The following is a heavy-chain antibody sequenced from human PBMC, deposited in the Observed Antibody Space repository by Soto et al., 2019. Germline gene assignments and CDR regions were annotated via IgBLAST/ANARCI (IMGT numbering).Heavy chain of an antibody. CDR3: ARGRDIYCSGGSCPADNWFDP. V-gene: IGHV3-21*01. J-gene: IGHJ5*02. CDR1: GFTFSSYS. D-gene: IGHD2-15*01. CDR2: ISSSSSYI. Sequence: GGSLRLSCAASGFTFSSYSMNWVRQAPGKGLEWVSSISSSSSYIYYADSVKGRFTISRDNAKNSLYLQMNSLRAEDTAVHYCARGRDIYCSGGSCPADNWFDPWGQGTLVTVSS.